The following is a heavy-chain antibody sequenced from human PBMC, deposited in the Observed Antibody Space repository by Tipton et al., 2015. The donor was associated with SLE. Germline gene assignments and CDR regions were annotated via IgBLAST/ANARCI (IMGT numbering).Heavy chain of an antibody. D-gene: IGHD3-10*01. CDR1: GASTNTKY. CDR3: ARDRRGWYFDL. J-gene: IGHJ2*01. Sequence: TLSLTCTVSGASTNTKYWTWIRQPAGKGLEWIGRSYTSGSTNYNPSLKSRVTISVDTSKNQFSLKLSSVTAADTAVYYCARDRRGWYFDLWGRGTLVTVSS. CDR2: SYTSGST. V-gene: IGHV4-4*07.